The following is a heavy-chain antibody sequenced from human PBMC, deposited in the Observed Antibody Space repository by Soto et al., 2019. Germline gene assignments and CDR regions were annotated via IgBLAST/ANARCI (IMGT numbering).Heavy chain of an antibody. CDR3: ARAHFVGMLDF. J-gene: IGHJ4*02. Sequence: SETLSLTGTASGGSILNGGHYWTWIRQHPGKGLEWIGRIFFSGNTHYNPALKSRLTFSLDTAKNQFSLKLTSVTAADTAIYYSARAHFVGMLDFGGPGALVTASS. CDR1: GGSILNGGHY. V-gene: IGHV4-31*03. D-gene: IGHD2-8*01. CDR2: IFFSGNT.